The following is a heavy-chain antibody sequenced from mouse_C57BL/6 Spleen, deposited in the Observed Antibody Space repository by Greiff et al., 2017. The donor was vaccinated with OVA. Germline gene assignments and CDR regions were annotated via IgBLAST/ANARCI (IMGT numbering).Heavy chain of an antibody. V-gene: IGHV1-53*01. Sequence: QVQLKQPGTELVKPGASVKLSCKASGYTFTSYWMHWVKQRPGQGLEWIGNINPSNGGTNYNEKFKSKATLTVDKSSSTAYMQLSSLTSEDSAVYYCARSDYYGSPYFDYWGQGTTLTVSS. D-gene: IGHD1-1*01. J-gene: IGHJ2*01. CDR2: INPSNGGT. CDR1: GYTFTSYW. CDR3: ARSDYYGSPYFDY.